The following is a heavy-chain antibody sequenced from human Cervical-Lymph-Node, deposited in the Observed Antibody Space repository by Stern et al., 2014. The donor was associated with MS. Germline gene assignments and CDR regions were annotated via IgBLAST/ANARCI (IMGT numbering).Heavy chain of an antibody. J-gene: IGHJ6*02. CDR3: ARGMGTYRYYGMDV. D-gene: IGHD2-2*02. CDR1: GFTFSTYG. Sequence: EVQLVESGGGLVQPGGSLRLSCAASGFTFSTYGMNWVRQAPGAGLEWISYITSGSSTIYYADSVKGRFTISRDNAKNSLYLHMNSLRAEDTALYYCARGMGTYRYYGMDVWGQGTTVTVSS. CDR2: ITSGSSTI. V-gene: IGHV3-48*01.